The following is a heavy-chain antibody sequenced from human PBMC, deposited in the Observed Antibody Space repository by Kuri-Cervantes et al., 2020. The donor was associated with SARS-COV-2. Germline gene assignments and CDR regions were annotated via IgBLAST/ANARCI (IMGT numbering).Heavy chain of an antibody. CDR3: ARGYMPMDIVVVPADRGFDY. J-gene: IGHJ4*02. Sequence: GGSLRLSCAASGFTVSSNYMSWVRQAPGKGLEWVSVIYSGGSTYYADSVKGRFTISRDNSKNTLYLQMNSLRAEDTAVYYCARGYMPMDIVVVPADRGFDYWGQGTLVTVSS. D-gene: IGHD2-2*03. V-gene: IGHV3-53*01. CDR1: GFTVSSNY. CDR2: IYSGGST.